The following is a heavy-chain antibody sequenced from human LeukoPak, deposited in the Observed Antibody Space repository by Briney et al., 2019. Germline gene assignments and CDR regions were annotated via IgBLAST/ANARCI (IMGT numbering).Heavy chain of an antibody. CDR3: ARVRMGDDFNPFDY. V-gene: IGHV3-74*01. Sequence: GGSLRLSCAASGFTFSSFWIYWVRHAPGEGLVWVSRIKSDGSETLYADSVKGRFTISRDNAKNTLYLQMNSLRAEDSAVYYCARVRMGDDFNPFDYWGQGTLVTVSS. D-gene: IGHD3-16*01. CDR1: GFTFSSFW. CDR2: IKSDGSET. J-gene: IGHJ4*02.